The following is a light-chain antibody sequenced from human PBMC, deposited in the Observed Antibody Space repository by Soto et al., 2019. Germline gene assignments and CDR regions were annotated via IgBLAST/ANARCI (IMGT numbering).Light chain of an antibody. CDR1: QSVSSSY. CDR2: GAS. J-gene: IGKJ1*01. CDR3: QQYDSFSVT. Sequence: EIVLTQSPGTLSLSPGEGATLSCRASQSVSSSYIAWYQQKPGQAPRLLIYGASTRATGIPARFSGSGSGTEFTLTISSLQPDDFATYYCQQYDSFSVTFGQGTKVDIK. V-gene: IGKV3-20*01.